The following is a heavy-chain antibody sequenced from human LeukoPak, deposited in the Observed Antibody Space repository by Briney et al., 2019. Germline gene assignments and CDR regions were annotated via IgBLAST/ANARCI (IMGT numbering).Heavy chain of an antibody. CDR2: ISSSSSYT. CDR3: ARAPLFTVDY. Sequence: GGSLRLSCAASGFSFSVYWMTWVRQAPGKGLEWVSYISSSSSYTNYADSVKGRFTISRDNAKNSLYLQMNSLRAEDTAVYYCARAPLFTVDYWGQGTLVTVSS. J-gene: IGHJ4*02. V-gene: IGHV3-11*06. CDR1: GFSFSVYW.